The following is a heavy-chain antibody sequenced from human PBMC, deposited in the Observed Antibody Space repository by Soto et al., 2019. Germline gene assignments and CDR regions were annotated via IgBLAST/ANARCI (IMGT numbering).Heavy chain of an antibody. CDR3: ARGPPYYYDSSGYYLFDY. CDR2: INSDGSST. V-gene: IGHV3-74*01. CDR1: GFTFSSYW. Sequence: GGSLRLSCAASGFTFSSYWMHWVRQAPGKGLVWVSRINSDGSSTSYADSVKGRFTISRDNAKNTLYLQMNSLRAEDTAVYYCARGPPYYYDSSGYYLFDYWGQGTLVTVSS. D-gene: IGHD3-22*01. J-gene: IGHJ4*02.